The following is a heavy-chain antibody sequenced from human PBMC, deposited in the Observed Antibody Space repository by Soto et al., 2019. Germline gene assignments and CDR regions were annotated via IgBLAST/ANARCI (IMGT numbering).Heavy chain of an antibody. V-gene: IGHV4-4*02. D-gene: IGHD3-3*01. Sequence: SETLSLNCVVSGGSISSYDWWTWFRQPPGKGLEWIGKIFHSGGADYSPSLKSRVTISADSSKNQFSLRLTAVTAADTAVYYCATGNVDSMLEYWGQGTQVTVSS. J-gene: IGHJ4*02. CDR3: ATGNVDSMLEY. CDR1: GGSISSYDW. CDR2: IFHSGGA.